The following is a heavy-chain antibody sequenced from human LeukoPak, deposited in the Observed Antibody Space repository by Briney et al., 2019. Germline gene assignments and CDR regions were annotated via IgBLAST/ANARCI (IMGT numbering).Heavy chain of an antibody. J-gene: IGHJ4*02. D-gene: IGHD3-16*01. CDR3: ASSLGGGTYFSSWGPSY. CDR2: IYYSGST. Sequence: SETLSLTCTVSGGSISSSSYYWGWIRQPPGKGLEWIGSIYYSGSTYYNPSLKSRVTISVDTSKNQFSLKLSSVTAADTAVYYCASSLGGGTYFSSWGPSYWGQGTLVTVSS. V-gene: IGHV4-39*01. CDR1: GGSISSSSYY.